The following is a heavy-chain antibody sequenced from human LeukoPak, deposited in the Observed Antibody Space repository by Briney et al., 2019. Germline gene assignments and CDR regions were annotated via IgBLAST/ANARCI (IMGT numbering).Heavy chain of an antibody. CDR1: GDSVSNNDGG. CDR2: TYYNSKWYN. Sequence: SQTLSLTCAISGDSVSNNDGGWNWIRQSPSRGLEWLGRTYYNSKWYNDYAVSVKSRMTINSDTSKNQFSLKLSSVTAADTAVYYCARRGRYYARFDYWGQGTLVTVSS. J-gene: IGHJ4*02. D-gene: IGHD3-10*01. CDR3: ARRGRYYARFDY. V-gene: IGHV6-1*01.